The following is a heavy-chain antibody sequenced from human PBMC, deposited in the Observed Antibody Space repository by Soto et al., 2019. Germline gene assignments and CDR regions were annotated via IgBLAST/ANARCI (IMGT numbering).Heavy chain of an antibody. CDR2: INPNSGGT. CDR1: GYTFTGYY. D-gene: IGHD6-13*01. CDR3: ARDLNGQQQVRDNYYYYYGMDV. V-gene: IGHV1-2*04. Sequence: ASVKVSCKASGYTFTGYYMHWVRQAPGQGLEWMGWINPNSGGTNYAQKFQGWVTMTRDTSISTAYMELSRLRSDDTAVYYCARDLNGQQQVRDNYYYYYGMDVWGQGTTVTVSS. J-gene: IGHJ6*02.